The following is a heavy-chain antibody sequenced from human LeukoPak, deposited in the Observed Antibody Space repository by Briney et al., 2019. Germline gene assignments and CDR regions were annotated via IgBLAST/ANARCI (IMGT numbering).Heavy chain of an antibody. J-gene: IGHJ3*02. CDR2: ISAYNSIT. CDR1: GYSFTSYW. V-gene: IGHV1-18*04. CDR3: ARDLEMYCSTTSCQGPFDM. D-gene: IGHD2-2*01. Sequence: GESLKISCKGSGYSFTSYWIGWVRQAPGQGLEWMGWISAYNSITNFAQKFQGRVTMTTDTFTSTAYMGLQSLRFDDTAVYYCARDLEMYCSTTSCQGPFDMWGQGTVVTVSS.